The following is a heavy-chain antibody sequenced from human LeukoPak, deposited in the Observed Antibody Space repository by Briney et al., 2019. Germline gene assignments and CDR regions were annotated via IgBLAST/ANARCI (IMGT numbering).Heavy chain of an antibody. CDR3: TRQAIVVVAASRSYNWFEP. V-gene: IGHV5-51*01. Sequence: GESLKISCKGSGYSFTSYWIGWVREMPGKGLEWMGIIYPGDSDARYSPSFQGQVTISADKSISTAYLQWSSLKASDTAMYYCTRQAIVVVAASRSYNWFEPWGQGTLVTLSS. D-gene: IGHD2-15*01. CDR2: IYPGDSDA. J-gene: IGHJ5*02. CDR1: GYSFTSYW.